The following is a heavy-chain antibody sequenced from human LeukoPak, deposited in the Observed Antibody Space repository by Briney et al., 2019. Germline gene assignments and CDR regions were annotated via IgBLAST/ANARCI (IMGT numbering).Heavy chain of an antibody. J-gene: IGHJ4*02. Sequence: PGGSLRLSYAASGFSFSSYAMHWVRQAPGKGLEWVAVISYDGSNKYHADSVKGRFTISRDNSKNTLYLQMNSLRAEDTAVYYCARDHYYDSSGSTSPDYWGQGTLVTVSS. V-gene: IGHV3-30*04. CDR2: ISYDGSNK. CDR3: ARDHYYDSSGSTSPDY. D-gene: IGHD3-22*01. CDR1: GFSFSSYA.